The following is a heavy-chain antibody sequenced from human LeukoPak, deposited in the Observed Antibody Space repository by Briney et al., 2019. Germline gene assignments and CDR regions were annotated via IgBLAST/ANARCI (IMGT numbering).Heavy chain of an antibody. V-gene: IGHV1-18*01. CDR2: ISAYNGNT. Sequence: ASVKVSCKASGYTFTSYDINWVRQATGQGLEWMGWISAYNGNTNYAQKLQGRVTMTTDTSTSTAYMELRSLRSDDTAVYYCARVNQFFLYYYDSSGYYPLDYWGQGTLVTVSS. J-gene: IGHJ4*02. CDR3: ARVNQFFLYYYDSSGYYPLDY. D-gene: IGHD3-22*01. CDR1: GYTFTSYD.